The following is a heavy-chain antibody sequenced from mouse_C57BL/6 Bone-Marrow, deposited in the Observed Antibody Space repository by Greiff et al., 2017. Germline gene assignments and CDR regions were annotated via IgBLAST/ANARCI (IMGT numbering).Heavy chain of an antibody. V-gene: IGHV1-69*01. CDR2: IDPSDSYT. D-gene: IGHD1-1*01. Sequence: VQLQQPGAELVMPGASVKLSCKASGYTFTSYWMHWVKQRPGQGLEWIGEIDPSDSYTNYNQKFKGKSTLTVDKSSSTAYMQLSSLTSEDSAVYYCAREDYGSSQGYFDYWGQGTILTVSS. CDR1: GYTFTSYW. J-gene: IGHJ2*01. CDR3: AREDYGSSQGYFDY.